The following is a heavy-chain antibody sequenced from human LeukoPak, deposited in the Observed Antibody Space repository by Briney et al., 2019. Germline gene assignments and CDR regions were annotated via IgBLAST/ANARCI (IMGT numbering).Heavy chain of an antibody. Sequence: PSETLSLTCAVSGGSFSGYYWSWIRQPPGKGLEWIGEINHSGSTNYNTSLKSRVTISVETSTNQFSLKLTSVTAADTAVYYCARNSRVYATSYYYYYYMDVWGKGTTVTVSS. CDR2: INHSGST. J-gene: IGHJ6*03. V-gene: IGHV4-34*01. CDR1: GGSFSGYY. D-gene: IGHD2-8*01. CDR3: ARNSRVYATSYYYYYYMDV.